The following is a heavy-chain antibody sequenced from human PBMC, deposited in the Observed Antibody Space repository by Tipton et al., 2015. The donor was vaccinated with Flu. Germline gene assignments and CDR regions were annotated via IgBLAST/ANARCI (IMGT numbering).Heavy chain of an antibody. CDR2: IYYSGST. J-gene: IGHJ4*02. V-gene: IGHV4-59*01. D-gene: IGHD3-10*01. CDR1: GGSISSYY. Sequence: GLVKPSETLSLTCSVSGGSISSYYWSWIRQPPGKGLEWIGYIYYSGSTNYNPSLKSRVTISVDTSKNQFSLKLSSVTAADTAVYHCARASSGPPRSHFDYWGQGTLFTVSS. CDR3: ARASSGPPRSHFDY.